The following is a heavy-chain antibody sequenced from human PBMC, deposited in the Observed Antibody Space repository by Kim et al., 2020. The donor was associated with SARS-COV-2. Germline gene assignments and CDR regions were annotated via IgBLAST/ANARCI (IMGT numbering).Heavy chain of an antibody. D-gene: IGHD6-6*01. CDR2: IIPIFGTA. CDR3: ASTSIAARRDIYYGMDV. V-gene: IGHV1-69*13. Sequence: SVKVSCKASGGTFSSYAISWVRQAPGQGLEWMGGIIPIFGTANYAQKFQGRVTITADESTSTAYMELSSLRSEDTAVYYCASTSIAARRDIYYGMDVWGQGTTVTVSS. J-gene: IGHJ6*02. CDR1: GGTFSSYA.